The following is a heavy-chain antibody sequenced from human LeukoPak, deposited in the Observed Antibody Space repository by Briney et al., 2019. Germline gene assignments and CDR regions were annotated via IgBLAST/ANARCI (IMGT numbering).Heavy chain of an antibody. D-gene: IGHD3-16*02. CDR3: ARAGETMITFGGVIVIHPFDY. Sequence: GGSLRLSCAASGFTFSSYAMSWVRQAPGKGLEWVAVISYDGSNKYYADSVKGRFTISRDNSKNTLYLQMNSLRAEDTAVYYCARAGETMITFGGVIVIHPFDYWGQGTLVTVSS. CDR1: GFTFSSYA. V-gene: IGHV3-30-3*01. J-gene: IGHJ4*02. CDR2: ISYDGSNK.